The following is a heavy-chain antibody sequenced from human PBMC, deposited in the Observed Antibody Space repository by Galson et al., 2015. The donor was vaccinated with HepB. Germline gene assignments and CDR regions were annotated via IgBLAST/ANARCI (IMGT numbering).Heavy chain of an antibody. J-gene: IGHJ1*01. CDR1: GYTFSSYA. CDR2: ISGSGGST. V-gene: IGHV3-23*01. D-gene: IGHD4-17*01. CDR3: AKDRVPRYGDYPAEYFQH. Sequence: SLRLSCAASGYTFSSYAMSWVRQAPGKGLEWVSAISGSGGSTYYADSVKGRLTISRDNSKNTLYLQMNSLRAEDTAAYYCAKDRVPRYGDYPAEYFQHWGQGTLVTVSS.